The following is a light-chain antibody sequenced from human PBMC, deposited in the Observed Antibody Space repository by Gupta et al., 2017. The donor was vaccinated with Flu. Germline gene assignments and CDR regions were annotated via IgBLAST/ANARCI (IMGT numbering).Light chain of an antibody. Sequence: EIQMTQSPSSLSASVGDRVTITCQASQDISNYLNWYQQKPGKAPKLLIYDASNLETGVPSRFSGSGSGTDFTFTISSLQPEDIATYYCQQYYNLPRDFGQGTKMEIK. CDR1: QDISNY. J-gene: IGKJ2*01. V-gene: IGKV1-33*01. CDR2: DAS. CDR3: QQYYNLPRD.